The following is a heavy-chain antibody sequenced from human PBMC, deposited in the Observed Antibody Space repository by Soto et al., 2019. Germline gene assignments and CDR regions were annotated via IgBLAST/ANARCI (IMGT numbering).Heavy chain of an antibody. CDR2: IIPILSTT. J-gene: IGHJ5*02. V-gene: IGHV1-69*01. D-gene: IGHD6-19*01. CDR1: GGTDGTYS. CDR3: ASRAMAVTWLDP. Sequence: QVQLVQSGAELKKPGSSVKVSCKVSGGTDGTYSINWVRQAPGQGLEWMGAIIPILSTTNYAQRFQGRVTITADESTGTVYLELTSLKFEDTAVYYCASRAMAVTWLDPWGQGTLFTVSS.